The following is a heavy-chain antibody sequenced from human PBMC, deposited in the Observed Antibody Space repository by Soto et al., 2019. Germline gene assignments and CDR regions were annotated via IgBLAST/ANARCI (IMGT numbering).Heavy chain of an antibody. Sequence: GGSLRLSCAASGFTFSSYAMSWVRQAPGKGLEWVSAISGSGGSTYYADSVKGRFTISRDNSKNTLYLQMNSLRAEDTAVYYCAKARGLWFGELTLDYWGQGTLVTVSS. J-gene: IGHJ4*02. CDR3: AKARGLWFGELTLDY. CDR2: ISGSGGST. D-gene: IGHD3-10*01. V-gene: IGHV3-23*01. CDR1: GFTFSSYA.